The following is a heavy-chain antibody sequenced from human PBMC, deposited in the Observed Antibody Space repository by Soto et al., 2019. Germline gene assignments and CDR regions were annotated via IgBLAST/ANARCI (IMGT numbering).Heavy chain of an antibody. Sequence: PSETLSLTCTVSGGSISSGDYYWSWIRQPPGKGLEWIGYIYYSGSTYYNPSLKSRVTISVDTSKNQFSLKLSSVTAADTAVYYCAITDPYYYDSSGYYSHYFDYWGQGTLVTVSS. D-gene: IGHD3-22*01. J-gene: IGHJ4*02. CDR2: IYYSGST. CDR3: AITDPYYYDSSGYYSHYFDY. CDR1: GGSISSGDYY. V-gene: IGHV4-30-4*01.